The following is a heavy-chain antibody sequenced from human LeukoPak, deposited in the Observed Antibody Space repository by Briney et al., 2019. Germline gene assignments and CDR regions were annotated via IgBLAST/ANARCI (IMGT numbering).Heavy chain of an antibody. Sequence: GGSLRLSCAASGFTFSNYAMSWVRQAPGRGLEWVSIIVYRGGSIYYAYSVQGRFTISRDNSKNTLSLQMNGLRPEDTAVYYCARATYSGSSYAFDIWGQGTMVTVSS. CDR3: ARATYSGSSYAFDI. CDR1: GFTFSNYA. D-gene: IGHD1-26*01. CDR2: IVYRGGSI. V-gene: IGHV3-23*01. J-gene: IGHJ3*02.